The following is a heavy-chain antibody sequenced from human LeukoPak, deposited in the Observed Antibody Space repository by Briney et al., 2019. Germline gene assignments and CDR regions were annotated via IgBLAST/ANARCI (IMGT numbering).Heavy chain of an antibody. CDR1: GFTFSSYA. CDR3: ARDHSPLLWFGEHSEYYMDV. V-gene: IGHV3-7*01. CDR2: IKQDGSEK. J-gene: IGHJ6*03. D-gene: IGHD3-10*01. Sequence: GGSLRLSCAASGFTFSSYAMHWVRQAPGKGLEWVANIKQDGSEKYYVDSVKGRFTISRDNAKNSLYLQMNSLRAEDTAVYYCARDHSPLLWFGEHSEYYMDVWGKGTTVTISS.